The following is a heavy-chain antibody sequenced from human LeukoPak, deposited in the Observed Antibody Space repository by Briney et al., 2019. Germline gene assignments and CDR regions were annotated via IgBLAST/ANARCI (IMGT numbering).Heavy chain of an antibody. CDR1: GYTFSSYS. Sequence: GGSLRLSCAASGYTFSSYSMNWVRQAPGKGLEWVSYISSSSSTVYYADSVKGRFTISRDNAKNSLYLQMNSLRAEDTAVYYCARVPMRYDYVWGSYRQYYFDYWGQGTLVTVSS. V-gene: IGHV3-48*01. CDR3: ARVPMRYDYVWGSYRQYYFDY. D-gene: IGHD3-16*01. J-gene: IGHJ4*02. CDR2: ISSSSSTV.